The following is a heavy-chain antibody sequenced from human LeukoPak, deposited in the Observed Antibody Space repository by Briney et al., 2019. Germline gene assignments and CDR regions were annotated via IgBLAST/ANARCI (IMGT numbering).Heavy chain of an antibody. V-gene: IGHV4-39*07. J-gene: IGHJ4*02. D-gene: IGHD3-10*01. CDR2: IYYSGST. Sequence: SETLSLTCTVSGGSISSSSYYWGWIRQPPGKGLEWIGSIYYSGSTNYNPSLKSRVTISVDTSKNQFSLKLSSVTAADTAAYYCARAPITMVRGVISGFDYWGQGTLVTVSS. CDR3: ARAPITMVRGVISGFDY. CDR1: GGSISSSSYY.